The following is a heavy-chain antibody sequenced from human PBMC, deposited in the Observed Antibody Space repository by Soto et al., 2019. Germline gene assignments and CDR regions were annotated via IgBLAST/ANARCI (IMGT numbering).Heavy chain of an antibody. CDR1: GFTFSNYA. V-gene: IGHV3-30*04. Sequence: QVQLVESGGGVVQPGRSLRLSCAASGFTFSNYAMHWVRQAPGKGLECVAVISYNGGNRFYRDYVKGRFTISRDNSKNTVQLQIDSLRYEDAAVYYCARGDREDTAVVIGVRPGEDGVDVWGQGTTVTVSS. J-gene: IGHJ6*02. CDR2: ISYNGGNR. CDR3: ARGDREDTAVVIGVRPGEDGVDV. D-gene: IGHD2-15*01.